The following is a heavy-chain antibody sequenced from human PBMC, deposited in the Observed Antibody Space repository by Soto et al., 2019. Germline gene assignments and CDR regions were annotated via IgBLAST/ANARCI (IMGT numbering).Heavy chain of an antibody. J-gene: IGHJ4*02. D-gene: IGHD3-10*01. CDR1: GGSFSGYY. CDR2: INYHGNT. CDR3: ARDGYDGSGSPYPAY. V-gene: IGHV4-34*01. Sequence: SGTLSLTCAVYGGSFSGYYWSWIRQPPGKGLEWIGEINYHGNTDDNPSLKSRVTISVDTSKRQFSLRLTSVTAADTAVYYCARDGYDGSGSPYPAYWGPGTQVTVSS.